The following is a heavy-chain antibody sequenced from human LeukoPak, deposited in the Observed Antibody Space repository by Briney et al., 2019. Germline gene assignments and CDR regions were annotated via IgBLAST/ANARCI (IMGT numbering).Heavy chain of an antibody. Sequence: ASVKVSCKASGYTFTRYGISWVRQAPGQGLEWMGWISAYNGNANYAQKLQGRVTMTTDTSTSTAYMELTSLRSDDTAVYYCARDGGIAVAAHLIDYWGQGTLVTVSS. CDR1: GYTFTRYG. CDR3: ARDGGIAVAAHLIDY. D-gene: IGHD6-19*01. J-gene: IGHJ4*02. CDR2: ISAYNGNA. V-gene: IGHV1-18*01.